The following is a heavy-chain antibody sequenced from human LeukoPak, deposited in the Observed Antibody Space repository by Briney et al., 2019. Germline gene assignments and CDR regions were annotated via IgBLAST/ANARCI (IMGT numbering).Heavy chain of an antibody. D-gene: IGHD5-18*01. CDR1: GFTFSSYS. J-gene: IGHJ4*02. CDR3: ANDLGWIQLNLG. Sequence: GGSLRLSCAASGFTFSSYSMNWVRQAPGKGLEWVSSISSSSIYIYYADSVKGRFTISRDNAKKSLYLQMNSLRAEDTAVYYCANDLGWIQLNLGRGQGTLVTVSS. V-gene: IGHV3-21*04. CDR2: ISSSSIYI.